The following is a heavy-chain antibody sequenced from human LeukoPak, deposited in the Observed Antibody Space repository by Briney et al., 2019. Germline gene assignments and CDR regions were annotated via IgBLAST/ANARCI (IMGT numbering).Heavy chain of an antibody. D-gene: IGHD5-24*01. Sequence: GGSLRLSCAASGFTFSSYAMHWVRQAPGKGLEWVAVVSYDGSNKYYADSVKGRFTISRDNSKNTLYLQMNSLRAEDTAVYYCARDFIDGYNHYFDYWGQGTLVTVSS. CDR1: GFTFSSYA. J-gene: IGHJ4*02. CDR2: VSYDGSNK. CDR3: ARDFIDGYNHYFDY. V-gene: IGHV3-30-3*01.